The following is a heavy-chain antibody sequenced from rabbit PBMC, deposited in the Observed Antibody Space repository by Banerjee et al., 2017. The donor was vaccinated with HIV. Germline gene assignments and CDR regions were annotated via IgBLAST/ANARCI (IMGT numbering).Heavy chain of an antibody. Sequence: QSLEESGGDLVTPGASLTLTCTASGFSFSSSYWTCWVRQAPGKGLEWIGCIATGDGNTYYASWVNGRFTISKTSSTTVTLQMTSLTAADTATYFCARDYNLWGQGTLVTVS. CDR3: ARDYNL. V-gene: IGHV1S40*01. CDR1: GFSFSSSYW. CDR2: IATGDGNT. J-gene: IGHJ6*01. D-gene: IGHD4-1*01.